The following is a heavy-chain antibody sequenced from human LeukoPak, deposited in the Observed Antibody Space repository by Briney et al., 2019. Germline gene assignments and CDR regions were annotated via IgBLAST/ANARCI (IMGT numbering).Heavy chain of an antibody. CDR3: AKPVSGGLAVTADWFRP. J-gene: IGHJ5*01. CDR2: INANSGTT. V-gene: IGHV3-23*01. D-gene: IGHD6-19*01. Sequence: GGSLRLSCAASGFAFSFYAMSWLRQPPGKGLEWVSTINANSGTTSYAASVRGRFTISRDNSKNTLYLQVNTLRADDTATYYCAKPVSGGLAVTADWFRPWGQGTLVVVSS. CDR1: GFAFSFYA.